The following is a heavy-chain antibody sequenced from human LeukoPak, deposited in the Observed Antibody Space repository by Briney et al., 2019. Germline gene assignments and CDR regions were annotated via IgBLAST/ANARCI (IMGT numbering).Heavy chain of an antibody. D-gene: IGHD5-12*01. Sequence: PGGSLRLSCAASGFTFSSYWMHWVRQAPGKGLVWVSRINSDDTSTAYADSVKGRFTISRDNAKNTLYLQMNSLRAEDTAVYYCARDNGYRGYDYFDYWGLGTLVTVSS. J-gene: IGHJ4*02. CDR1: GFTFSSYW. CDR3: ARDNGYRGYDYFDY. V-gene: IGHV3-74*01. CDR2: INSDDTST.